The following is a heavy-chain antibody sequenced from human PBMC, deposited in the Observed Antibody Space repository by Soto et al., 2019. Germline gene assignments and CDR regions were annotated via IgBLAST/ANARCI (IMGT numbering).Heavy chain of an antibody. V-gene: IGHV3-9*01. J-gene: IGHJ4*02. Sequence: PGGSLRLSCAASGFTFDDYAMHWVRQAPGKGLEWVSGISWNSGSIGYADSVKGRFTISRDNAKNSQYLQMNSLRAEDTALYYCAKASGYSYGLYYFDYWGQGTLVTVSS. D-gene: IGHD5-18*01. CDR2: ISWNSGSI. CDR3: AKASGYSYGLYYFDY. CDR1: GFTFDDYA.